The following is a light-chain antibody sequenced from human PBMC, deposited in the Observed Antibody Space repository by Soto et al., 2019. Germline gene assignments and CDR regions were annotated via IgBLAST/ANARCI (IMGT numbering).Light chain of an antibody. CDR3: QQYGSSPR. CDR2: GAS. J-gene: IGKJ1*01. Sequence: EIVLTQSPGTLSLSPGERATLSCRAGQSVSSSYLAWYQQKPGQAPRLLIYGASSRATGIPDRFSGSGSGTDFTLTISRLEPEDFAVYYCQQYGSSPRFGQGTKVDIK. CDR1: QSVSSSY. V-gene: IGKV3-20*01.